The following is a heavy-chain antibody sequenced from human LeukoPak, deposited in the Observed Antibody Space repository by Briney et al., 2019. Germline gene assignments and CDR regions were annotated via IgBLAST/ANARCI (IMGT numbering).Heavy chain of an antibody. CDR1: GYTFTGCY. V-gene: IGHV1-2*02. J-gene: IGHJ5*02. CDR2: INPNSGGT. D-gene: IGHD2-15*01. CDR3: ARRLVAASNWFDP. Sequence: ASVTVSCKASGYTFTGCYIHWVRQAPGQGLEWMGWINPNSGGTNYAQKFQGRVTMTSDASISTAYMELSRLRSDDTAVYYCARRLVAASNWFDPWGQGTLVTVSS.